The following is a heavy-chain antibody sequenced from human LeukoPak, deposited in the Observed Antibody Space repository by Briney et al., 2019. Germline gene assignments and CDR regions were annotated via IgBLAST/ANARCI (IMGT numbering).Heavy chain of an antibody. CDR1: GFTFSDYV. CDR2: INHDAKFI. V-gene: IGHV3-48*01. Sequence: GGSLRLSCAASGFTFSDYVMSWVRQAPGKGLEWVSYINHDAKFIYYADSVKGRFTISRDNSKNTLYLQMNSLRAEDTAVYYCARSGVVAATLAPDAFDIWGQGTMVTVSS. J-gene: IGHJ3*02. CDR3: ARSGVVAATLAPDAFDI. D-gene: IGHD2-15*01.